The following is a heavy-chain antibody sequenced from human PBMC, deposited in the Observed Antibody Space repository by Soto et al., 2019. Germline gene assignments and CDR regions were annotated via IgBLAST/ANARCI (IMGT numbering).Heavy chain of an antibody. CDR3: ARVGWTVTTLGGPMDV. J-gene: IGHJ6*02. CDR2: IYSGGST. D-gene: IGHD3-16*01. CDR1: GFTVSSNY. V-gene: IGHV3-53*01. Sequence: EVQLVESGGGLIQPGGSLRLSCAASGFTVSSNYMRWVRQAPGKGLEWVSVIYSGGSTYYADSVKGRFTISRDNSKNTLYLQMNSLRAEDTAVYYCARVGWTVTTLGGPMDVWGQGTTVTVSS.